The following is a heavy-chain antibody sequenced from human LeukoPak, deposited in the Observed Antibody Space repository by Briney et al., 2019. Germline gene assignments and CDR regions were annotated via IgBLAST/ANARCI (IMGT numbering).Heavy chain of an antibody. CDR3: ARDSRRILPSD. V-gene: IGHV3-64*04. CDR2: ISSNGHST. J-gene: IGHJ4*02. CDR1: GFIFSSYA. D-gene: IGHD2-15*01. Sequence: GGSLRLSCAASGFIFSSYAMHWVRQAPGKGLEYVSGISSNGHSTYYADSVKGRFTISRDNSKNTLYLQMNSLRAEDTAVYYCARDSRRILPSDWGQGTLVTVSS.